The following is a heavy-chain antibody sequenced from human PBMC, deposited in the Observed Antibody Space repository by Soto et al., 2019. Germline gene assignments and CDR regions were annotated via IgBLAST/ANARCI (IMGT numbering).Heavy chain of an antibody. CDR2: ISYEGSNK. Sequence: QVQLVESGGGVVQPGRSLRLSCAASGFTCSSYGTHWGRQAPGQGLEWVAVISYEGSNKYYADSVKGRFTISRDNSKNTLYLQMNSLRDEDTAVYYCAKLCYDSSGCLDYWGQGTLVTVSS. V-gene: IGHV3-30*18. CDR1: GFTCSSYG. J-gene: IGHJ4*02. CDR3: AKLCYDSSGCLDY. D-gene: IGHD3-22*01.